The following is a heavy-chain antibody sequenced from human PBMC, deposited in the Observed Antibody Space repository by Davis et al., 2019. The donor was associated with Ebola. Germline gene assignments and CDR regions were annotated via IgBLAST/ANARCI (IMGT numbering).Heavy chain of an antibody. CDR2: IIPIFGTA. J-gene: IGHJ3*02. Sequence: SSVKVSCKASGGTFSSYAISWVRQAPGQGLEWMGGIIPIFGTANYAQKFQGRVTLTADESTSTAYMELSSLRSEDTAVYYCARALPEGVVVPAAQAFDIWGQGTMVTVSS. V-gene: IGHV1-69*13. CDR1: GGTFSSYA. D-gene: IGHD2-2*01. CDR3: ARALPEGVVVPAAQAFDI.